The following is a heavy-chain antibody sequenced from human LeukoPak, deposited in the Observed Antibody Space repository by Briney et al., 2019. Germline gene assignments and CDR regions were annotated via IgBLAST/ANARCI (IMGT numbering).Heavy chain of an antibody. CDR2: IYASGSS. J-gene: IGHJ4*02. CDR1: GGSISRGTYY. D-gene: IGHD3-22*01. V-gene: IGHV4-61*02. Sequence: SQTLSLTCTVSGGSISRGTYYWSWIRQPAGKGLEWIGRIYASGSSNYNPSLKSRVNLSVDTSKNQLSLKLSSVTAADTAVYYCARLYYDSSGYYHFDYWGQGTLVTVSS. CDR3: ARLYYDSSGYYHFDY.